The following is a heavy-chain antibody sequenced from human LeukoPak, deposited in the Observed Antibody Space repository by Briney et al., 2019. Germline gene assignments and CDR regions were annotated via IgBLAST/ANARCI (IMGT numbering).Heavy chain of an antibody. V-gene: IGHV3-43*02. CDR2: ISGDGGST. J-gene: IGHJ4*02. CDR3: AKGPGYSGYELGLGFDY. CDR1: GFTFSSYI. D-gene: IGHD5-12*01. Sequence: GGSLRLSCAASGFTFSSYIMNWVRQAPGKGLEWVSLISGDGGSTYYADSVKGRFTISRDNSKNSLYLQMNSLRTEDTALYYCAKGPGYSGYELGLGFDYWGQETLVTVSS.